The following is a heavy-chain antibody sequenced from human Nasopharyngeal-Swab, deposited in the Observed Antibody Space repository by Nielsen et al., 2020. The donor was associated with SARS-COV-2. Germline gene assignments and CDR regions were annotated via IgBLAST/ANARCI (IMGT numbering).Heavy chain of an antibody. CDR3: ARDRGLVWIKPYWYFDL. CDR2: INPSGGST. D-gene: IGHD3-10*01. CDR1: GYTFTSYY. V-gene: IGHV1-46*01. Sequence: ASVKVSCKASGYTFTSYYMHWVRQAPGQGLEWMGIINPSGGSTSYAQKFQGRVTMTRDTSTSTVYMELSSLRSEDTAVYYCARDRGLVWIKPYWYFDLWGRGTLVTVSS. J-gene: IGHJ2*01.